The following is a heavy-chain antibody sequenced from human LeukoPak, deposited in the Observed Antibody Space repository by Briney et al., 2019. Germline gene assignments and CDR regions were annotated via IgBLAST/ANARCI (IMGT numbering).Heavy chain of an antibody. CDR2: INPSGGST. CDR1: GYTFTSYY. Sequence: ASVKVSCKASGYTFTSYYMHWVRQALGQGLEWMGIINPSGGSTSYAQKFQGRVTMTRDTSTSTVYMELSSLRSEDTAVYYCARDGGGILTGFESRWFDPWGQGTLVTVSS. J-gene: IGHJ5*02. CDR3: ARDGGGILTGFESRWFDP. V-gene: IGHV1-46*01. D-gene: IGHD3-9*01.